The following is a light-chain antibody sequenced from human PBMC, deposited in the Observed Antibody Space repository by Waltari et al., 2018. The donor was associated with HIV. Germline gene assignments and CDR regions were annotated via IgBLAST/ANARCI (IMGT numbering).Light chain of an antibody. CDR2: ANT. CDR1: SSNIGSNT. V-gene: IGLV1-44*01. J-gene: IGLJ1*01. Sequence: QSVLTQSPSASGTPGQRVTISCSGSSSNIGSNTVDWYQQLPGTAPKLLINANTQRPSGVPDRFSGSKAGTSASLAISGLQSEDESDYYCSAWDDSLNGFVFGSGTKVTVL. CDR3: SAWDDSLNGFV.